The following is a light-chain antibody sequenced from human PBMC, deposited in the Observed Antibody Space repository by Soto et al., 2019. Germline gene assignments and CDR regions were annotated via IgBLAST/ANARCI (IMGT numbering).Light chain of an antibody. CDR2: GVT. CDR3: QQYGDSRYT. Sequence: ETVLTQSPGTLSLSPGDRATLSCRASQSVSSNYLAWYQQIPGQAPRLLMYGVTNRATDIPDRFSGSGSGTDFTLTISRLEPEDFAVYYCQQYGDSRYTFGQGTKLEIK. V-gene: IGKV3-20*01. J-gene: IGKJ2*01. CDR1: QSVSSNY.